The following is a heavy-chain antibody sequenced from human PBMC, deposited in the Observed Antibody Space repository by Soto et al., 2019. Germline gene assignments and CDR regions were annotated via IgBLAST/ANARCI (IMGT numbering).Heavy chain of an antibody. J-gene: IGHJ4*02. D-gene: IGHD2-8*01. Sequence: QVQLVQSGAEVKKPGASVKVSCKASGYTFTGYYMHWVRQAPGQGLEWMGWINPNSGGTNYAQKFLGWVTMTRDTTISTDYMVLSRLRSDGTAVYYRAREGRCTNGVCYPLCDYWGQGTLVTVSS. CDR1: GYTFTGYY. V-gene: IGHV1-2*04. CDR3: AREGRCTNGVCYPLCDY. CDR2: INPNSGGT.